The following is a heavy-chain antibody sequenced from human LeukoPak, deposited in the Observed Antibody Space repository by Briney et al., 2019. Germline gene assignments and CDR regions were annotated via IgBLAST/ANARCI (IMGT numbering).Heavy chain of an antibody. CDR3: ARHLRKDGYSYYFGY. J-gene: IGHJ4*02. D-gene: IGHD5-18*01. CDR1: GGSISNYY. CDR2: IYYSGST. Sequence: SDTLSPNCTVSGGSISNYYWSWIRQPPGKGQAWVGYIYYSGSTNYNPSLKSAVTISVDTSKKQLSLKLSSVTAADTAVYYCARHLRKDGYSYYFGYWGQVAIVTFSS. V-gene: IGHV4-59*08.